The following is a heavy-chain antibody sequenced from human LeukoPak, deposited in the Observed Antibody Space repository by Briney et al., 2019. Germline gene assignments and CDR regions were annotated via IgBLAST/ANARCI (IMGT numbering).Heavy chain of an antibody. CDR2: ISSIISYI. Sequence: PRGSLRLSCAASGFTSSSYSINWVRQAPGEGLEWVSSISSIISYIYYADSVKGRFTISRDNAKNSLYLQMNSLRAEDTAVYYCARGQGFDYWGQGTLVTVSS. V-gene: IGHV3-21*01. CDR3: ARGQGFDY. J-gene: IGHJ4*02. CDR1: GFTSSSYS.